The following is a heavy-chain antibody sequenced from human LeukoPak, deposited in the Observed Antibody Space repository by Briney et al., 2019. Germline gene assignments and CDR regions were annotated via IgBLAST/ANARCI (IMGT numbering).Heavy chain of an antibody. CDR1: GFTFSSYA. V-gene: IGHV3-7*01. CDR2: IKHDGSEI. D-gene: IGHD3/OR15-3a*01. CDR3: GRDKWVLMGTGAVDY. Sequence: GGFLRLSCAASGFTFSSYAMSWVRQAPGKGLEWVANIKHDGSEIYYVDSVKGRFTISRDNAKNSLYLQMNSLRAEDTAVYYCGRDKWVLMGTGAVDYWGQGTLVSVSS. J-gene: IGHJ4*02.